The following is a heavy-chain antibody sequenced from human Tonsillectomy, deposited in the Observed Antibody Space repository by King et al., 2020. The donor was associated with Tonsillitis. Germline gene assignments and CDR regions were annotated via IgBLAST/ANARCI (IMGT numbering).Heavy chain of an antibody. Sequence: QLQESGPGLVKPSETLSLTCTVSGGSISSYYWSWIRQPPGKGLEWIGYIYYSGSTNYNPSLKSRVTISVDTSKNQFSLKLSSVTAADTAVYYCARDRGLGWELNGGWFDPWGHGTLVTVSS. CDR3: ARDRGLGWELNGGWFDP. CDR2: IYYSGST. V-gene: IGHV4-59*01. CDR1: GGSISSYY. D-gene: IGHD1-26*01. J-gene: IGHJ5*02.